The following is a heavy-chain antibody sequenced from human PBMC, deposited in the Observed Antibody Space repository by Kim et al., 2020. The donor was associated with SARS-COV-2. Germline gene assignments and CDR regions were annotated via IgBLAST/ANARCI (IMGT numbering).Heavy chain of an antibody. CDR3: ARRGVPAAYFDY. V-gene: IGHV4-59*01. Sequence: NYNPSRKSRVTISVDTSKNQFSLKLSSVTAADTTVYYCARRGVPAAYFDYWGQGTLVTVSS. J-gene: IGHJ4*02. D-gene: IGHD2-2*01.